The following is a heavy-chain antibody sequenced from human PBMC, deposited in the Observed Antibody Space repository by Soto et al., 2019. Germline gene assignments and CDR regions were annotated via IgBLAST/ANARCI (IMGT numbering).Heavy chain of an antibody. CDR2: IYYSGST. CDR3: ARGDGVVVAATDY. J-gene: IGHJ4*02. Sequence: QVQLQESGPGLVKPSQTLSLTCTVSGGSISSGDYYWSWIRQPPGKGLEWIGYIYYSGSTYYNPSLQSRVTISVDTSKNQFSLKLSSVTAADTAVYYCARGDGVVVAATDYWGQGTLVTVSS. V-gene: IGHV4-30-4*01. CDR1: GGSISSGDYY. D-gene: IGHD2-15*01.